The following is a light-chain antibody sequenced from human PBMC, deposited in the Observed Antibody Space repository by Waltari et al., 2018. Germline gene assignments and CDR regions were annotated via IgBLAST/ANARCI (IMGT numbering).Light chain of an antibody. Sequence: EIVLTQSPGTPSVSPGERVTLSCRASQSVSRTLAWYQQKPGQAPRLLLEDASTRATGIPDRFSGSGSGTDFSLTISRLEPEDLAVYYCQKYGTLPATFGQGTKVEIK. J-gene: IGKJ1*01. CDR1: QSVSRT. CDR3: QKYGTLPAT. V-gene: IGKV3-20*01. CDR2: DAS.